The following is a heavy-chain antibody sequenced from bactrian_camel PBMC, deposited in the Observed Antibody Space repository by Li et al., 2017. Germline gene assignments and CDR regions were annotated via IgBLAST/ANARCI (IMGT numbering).Heavy chain of an antibody. CDR1: GYIFSSCG. Sequence: VQLVESGGGSVQAGESLKLSCVSSGYIFSSCGWAWYRQAPGKEREWVATIDTGGSTGYADSMKGRCTIAKDNAKNTLYLEMNSLKPEDTAMYYCAAGAGRTLYCRGDFHQLYGIDYWGKGTQVTVS. D-gene: IGHD1*01. V-gene: IGHV3S55*01. J-gene: IGHJ7*01. CDR2: IDTGGST.